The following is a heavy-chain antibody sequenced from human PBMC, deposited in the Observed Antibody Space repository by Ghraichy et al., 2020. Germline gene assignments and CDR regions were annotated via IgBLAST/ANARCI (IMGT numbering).Heavy chain of an antibody. CDR2: IWYDGSNK. J-gene: IGHJ4*02. CDR3: ARESLGELSLSFDY. V-gene: IGHV3-33*01. D-gene: IGHD3-16*02. CDR1: GFTFSSYG. Sequence: LSLTCAASGFTFSSYGMHWVRLAPGKGLEWVAVIWYDGSNKYYADSVKGRFTISRDNSKNTLYLQMNSLRAEDTAVYYYARESLGELSLSFDYWGQGTLVTVSS.